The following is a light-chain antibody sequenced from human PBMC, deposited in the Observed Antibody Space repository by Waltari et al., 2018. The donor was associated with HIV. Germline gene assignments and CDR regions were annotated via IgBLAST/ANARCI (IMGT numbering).Light chain of an antibody. CDR3: HSQDTDGDHYV. Sequence: SSELTQDPVLSVALGQTIKITCQGDSLRSFFPNWYQQTPGQAPILLVYGAKRRPSGIPDRFSASNSGNTSSLIISDSQAVDEADYYCHSQDTDGDHYVFGGGTRVIV. CDR1: SLRSFF. V-gene: IGLV3-19*01. J-gene: IGLJ1*01. CDR2: GAK.